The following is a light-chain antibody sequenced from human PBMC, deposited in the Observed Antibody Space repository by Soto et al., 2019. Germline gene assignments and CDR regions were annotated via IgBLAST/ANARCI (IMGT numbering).Light chain of an antibody. Sequence: EIVLTQSPAPLSLSPGERATLSCRASQSVSSYLAWYQQKPGQAPRLLIYDASNRATGIPDRFSGSGSGTDFTLTINRLEPEDFAVYYCHQYGSSPRTLGQGTKVDIK. CDR3: HQYGSSPRT. CDR2: DAS. J-gene: IGKJ1*01. V-gene: IGKV3-20*01. CDR1: QSVSSY.